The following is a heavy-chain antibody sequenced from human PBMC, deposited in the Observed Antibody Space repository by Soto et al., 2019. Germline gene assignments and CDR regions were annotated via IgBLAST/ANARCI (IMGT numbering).Heavy chain of an antibody. J-gene: IGHJ4*02. Sequence: PSETLSLTCTVSGGSVSSYYWAWIRQSPGKALEWIGYIYYSGSTKYNPSLKSRVTMSVDTSNNQFSLRVSSVTAADTAVYYCARHSNRNYGLYYFDFWGLGALVTVPQ. D-gene: IGHD4-4*01. CDR1: GGSVSSYY. CDR3: ARHSNRNYGLYYFDF. V-gene: IGHV4-59*08. CDR2: IYYSGST.